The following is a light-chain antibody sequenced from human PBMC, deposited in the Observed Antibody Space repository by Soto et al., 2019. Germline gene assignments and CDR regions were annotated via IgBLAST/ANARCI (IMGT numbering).Light chain of an antibody. Sequence: EIVLTQSPGTLSLSPGERATLSCRASQSVSSSYLAWYQQKPGQAPRLLIYGASSRATGIPDRFSGSGSGTDFTLTISRLEPEDFAVYYCQQYGSSPTWTFGQGTKVETK. J-gene: IGKJ1*01. V-gene: IGKV3-20*01. CDR3: QQYGSSPTWT. CDR1: QSVSSSY. CDR2: GAS.